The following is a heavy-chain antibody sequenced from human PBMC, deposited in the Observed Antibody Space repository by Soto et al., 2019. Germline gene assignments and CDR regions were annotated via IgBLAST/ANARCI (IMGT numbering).Heavy chain of an antibody. CDR1: GGSISSYY. D-gene: IGHD3-3*01. V-gene: IGHV4-59*01. Sequence: PSETLSLTWTVSGGSISSYYWSWIRQPPGKGLEWIGYIYYSGSTNYNPSLKSRVTISVDTSKNQFSLKLSSVTAADTAVYYCAGTTYDFWSGYYYYYGMYVWGQGTTGTVSS. J-gene: IGHJ6*02. CDR3: AGTTYDFWSGYYYYYGMYV. CDR2: IYYSGST.